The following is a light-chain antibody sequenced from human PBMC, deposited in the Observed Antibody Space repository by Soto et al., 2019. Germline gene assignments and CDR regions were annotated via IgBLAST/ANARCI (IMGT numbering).Light chain of an antibody. Sequence: DIQMTQSPSTLSASVGDRVTLTCRASQSISNSLAWYQQKPGKAPKFLIYEASSLKSGVPSRFSGSGSGTEYTLTISRLQPDDFATYYCQQYNGYWTFGQGTKVEIK. CDR1: QSISNS. CDR3: QQYNGYWT. CDR2: EAS. J-gene: IGKJ1*01. V-gene: IGKV1-5*03.